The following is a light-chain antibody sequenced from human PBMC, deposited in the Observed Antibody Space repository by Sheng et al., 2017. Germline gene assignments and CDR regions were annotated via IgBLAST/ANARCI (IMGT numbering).Light chain of an antibody. J-gene: IGKJ5*01. V-gene: IGKV3-11*01. CDR2: DAS. Sequence: LVLTQSPATLSLSPGERATLSCRASQSVSRYLAWYQQKPGQVPRLFIYDASNRATGIPARFSGSGSGTDFTLTISSLEPEDFAVYYCQQRHDWPITFGQGTRLEIK. CDR3: QQRHDWPIT. CDR1: QSVSRY.